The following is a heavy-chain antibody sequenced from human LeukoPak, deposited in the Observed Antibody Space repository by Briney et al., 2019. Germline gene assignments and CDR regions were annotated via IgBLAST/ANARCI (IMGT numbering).Heavy chain of an antibody. CDR3: ARQAGRWLPRVWYGMDV. CDR1: GGSISSYY. J-gene: IGHJ6*02. Sequence: SETLSLTCTVSGGSISSYYWSWLRQPPGKGLEWIGYIYYSGSTNYNPSRKSRVTISVDTSKNQFSLKLSSVTAADTAVYYCARQAGRWLPRVWYGMDVWGQGTTVTVSS. D-gene: IGHD5-24*01. CDR2: IYYSGST. V-gene: IGHV4-59*08.